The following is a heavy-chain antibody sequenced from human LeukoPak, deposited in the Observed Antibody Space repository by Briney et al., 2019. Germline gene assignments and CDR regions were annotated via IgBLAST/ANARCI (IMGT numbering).Heavy chain of an antibody. V-gene: IGHV3-23*01. D-gene: IGHD3-9*01. CDR1: GFTFSSYA. CDR2: ISGSGGST. Sequence: GGSLRLSCAASGFTFSSYAMSWVRQAPGKGLEWVSSISGSGGSTYYADSVKARFTISRDNSKNALSLQMNSLRAEDTAVYYCAKGHLSGYYYFDYWGQGTLATVSS. CDR3: AKGHLSGYYYFDY. J-gene: IGHJ4*02.